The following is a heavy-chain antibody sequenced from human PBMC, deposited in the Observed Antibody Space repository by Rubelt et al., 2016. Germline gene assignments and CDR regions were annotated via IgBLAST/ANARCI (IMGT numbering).Heavy chain of an antibody. D-gene: IGHD6-13*01. Sequence: QVQLQESGPGLVKPSETLSLTCAVYGGSFSGYYWSWIRQPPGKGLEWIGEINHSGSTNYNPSLKSRVTISVDTSKNQFSLKLSSVTAADTAVYYCARGARRTTIRGIAAAGAYLNYWGQGTLVTVSS. CDR1: GGSFSGYY. CDR3: ARGARRTTIRGIAAAGAYLNY. J-gene: IGHJ4*02. CDR2: INHSGST. V-gene: IGHV4-34*01.